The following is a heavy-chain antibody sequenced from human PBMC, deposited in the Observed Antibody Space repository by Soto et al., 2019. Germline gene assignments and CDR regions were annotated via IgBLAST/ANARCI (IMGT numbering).Heavy chain of an antibody. CDR1: GFTFSNAW. CDR2: IKSNTDGGTT. D-gene: IGHD2-15*01. J-gene: IGHJ4*02. V-gene: IGHV3-15*07. CDR3: TTDLGDVVVVAATPSY. Sequence: EVQLVESGGGLVKPGGSLRLSCAASGFTFSNAWMNWVRQAPGKGLEWVGRIKSNTDGGTTDYAAPVKGRFTISRDDSRNTLYLQMNSLKTEDTAVYYCTTDLGDVVVVAATPSYWGQGTLVTVSS.